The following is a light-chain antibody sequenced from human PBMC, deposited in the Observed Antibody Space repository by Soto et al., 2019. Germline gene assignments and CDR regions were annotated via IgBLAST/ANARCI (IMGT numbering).Light chain of an antibody. CDR3: QQYYGTLGG. V-gene: IGKV4-1*01. Sequence: DIVLTQSPDSLAVSLGERATINGKSSQSVLYSSNNKNYLAWYQQKPGQPPKLLIYWASTRESGVPDRFSGSGSGTDFSLTSSSLQAEDVAVYYCQQYYGTLGGFGQGTKVEIK. J-gene: IGKJ1*01. CDR1: QSVLYSSNNKNY. CDR2: WAS.